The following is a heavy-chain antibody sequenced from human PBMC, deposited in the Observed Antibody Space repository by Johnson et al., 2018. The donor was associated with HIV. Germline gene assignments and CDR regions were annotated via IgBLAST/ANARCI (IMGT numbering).Heavy chain of an antibody. Sequence: QVQLVESGGGVVQPGRSLSLSCAASGFTFSSYAMYWVRQAPGKGLEWVAFISYDGSNKYYADSVKGRFTISRNNSKNTLYLQMNSLRAEDTAVYYCARTTYSSPGAFDNWGQGTMVTVSS. CDR2: ISYDGSNK. CDR1: GFTFSSYA. CDR3: ARTTYSSPGAFDN. V-gene: IGHV3-30-3*01. D-gene: IGHD6-19*01. J-gene: IGHJ3*02.